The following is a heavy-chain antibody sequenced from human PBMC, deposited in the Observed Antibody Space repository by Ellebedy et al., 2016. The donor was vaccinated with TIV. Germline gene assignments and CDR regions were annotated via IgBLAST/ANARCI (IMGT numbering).Heavy chain of an antibody. CDR3: ARAVGTSGTGAPY. CDR1: GFTFNTYA. V-gene: IGHV3-23*01. Sequence: GESLKISCVASGFTFNTYAMAWVRQAPGKGLEWLSTISGSGAGTYYADSVKGRFTISRDNSKNTLHLQMNSLRVEDTAVYYCARAVGTSGTGAPYWGQGTLVSVSS. J-gene: IGHJ4*02. D-gene: IGHD3-10*01. CDR2: ISGSGAGT.